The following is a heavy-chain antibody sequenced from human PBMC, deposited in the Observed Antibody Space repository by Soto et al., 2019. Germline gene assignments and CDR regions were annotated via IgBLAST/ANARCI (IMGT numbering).Heavy chain of an antibody. Sequence: QVQLQESGPGLVKPSQTLSLTCTVSGGSISSGYYYWSWIRQPPGKGLDWIGYINYSGSTYYNPSLKSRVTISIDTPKKQFSLTLSSVTAADTAVYYCASSNPDDAFDIWGQGTMVTVSS. CDR1: GGSISSGYYY. CDR2: INYSGST. J-gene: IGHJ3*02. D-gene: IGHD7-27*01. V-gene: IGHV4-30-4*01. CDR3: ASSNPDDAFDI.